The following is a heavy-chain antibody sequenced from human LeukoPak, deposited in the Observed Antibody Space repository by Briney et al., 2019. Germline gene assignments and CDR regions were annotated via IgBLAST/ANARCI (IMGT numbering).Heavy chain of an antibody. CDR3: ARGSYSDSSGYYFGFDY. V-gene: IGHV4-4*07. J-gene: IGHJ4*02. D-gene: IGHD3-22*01. CDR2: IYTSGST. CDR1: GGSISSYY. Sequence: SETLSLTCTVSGGSISSYYWSWIRQPAGKGLEWIGRIYTSGSTNYNPSLKSRVTMSVDTSKNQFSLKLSSVTAADTAAYYCARGSYSDSSGYYFGFDYWGQGTLVTVSS.